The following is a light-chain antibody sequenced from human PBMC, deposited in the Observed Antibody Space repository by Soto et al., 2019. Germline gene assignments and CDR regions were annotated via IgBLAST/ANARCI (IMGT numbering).Light chain of an antibody. CDR1: QSISSW. J-gene: IGKJ4*01. CDR2: KAS. Sequence: DIQMTQSPSTLSASVGDRVTITCRASQSISSWLAWYQQKPGKAHNLLIYKASSLESGVPSRFSGSGSGTEFTLTISSLQPDDFAPYYCQQYNSYPLTFGGGTKVELK. CDR3: QQYNSYPLT. V-gene: IGKV1-5*03.